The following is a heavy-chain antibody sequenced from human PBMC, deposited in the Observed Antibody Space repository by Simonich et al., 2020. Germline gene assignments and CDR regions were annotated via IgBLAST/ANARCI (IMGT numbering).Heavy chain of an antibody. J-gene: IGHJ3*02. D-gene: IGHD3-22*01. CDR1: GFTFSSYA. CDR3: AKDLGERITMIVVVIDAFDI. CDR2: ISGSGGST. Sequence: GGGLVQPGGSLRLSCAASGFTFSSYAMSWVHQAPGKGLEWVSAISGSGGSTYYADSGKGRFTISRDNSKNTLYLQMNSLRAEDTAVYYCAKDLGERITMIVVVIDAFDIWGQGTMVTVSS. V-gene: IGHV3-23*01.